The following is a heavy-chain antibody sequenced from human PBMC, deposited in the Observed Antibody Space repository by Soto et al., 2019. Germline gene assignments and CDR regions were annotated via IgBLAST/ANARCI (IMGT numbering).Heavy chain of an antibody. Sequence: SETLSLTCTVSGGSISSGGYYWSWIRQHPGKVLEWIGYIYYSGSTYYNPSLKSRVTISVDTSKNQFSLKLSSVTAADTAVDYGARVDILGDRSGALDYWGQGTLVTVSS. CDR1: GGSISSGGYY. J-gene: IGHJ4*02. V-gene: IGHV4-31*03. CDR3: ARVDILGDRSGALDY. D-gene: IGHD3-3*01. CDR2: IYYSGST.